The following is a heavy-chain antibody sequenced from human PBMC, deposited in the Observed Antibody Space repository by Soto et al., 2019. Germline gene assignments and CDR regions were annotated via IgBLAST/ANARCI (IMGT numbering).Heavy chain of an antibody. V-gene: IGHV4-59*08. Sequence: QVQLQEWGPGLVKPSETLSLTCTLSGGSLSTYYWSWIRQPPGKGLEWIGYVYYNGSTNYKHNASHESANTTSDDTSRSQSSLEMTSLSAADTAIYSCAGFPDHGAHVGPWGQGTLVTVSS. CDR2: VYYNGST. J-gene: IGHJ5*02. CDR1: GGSLSTYY. CDR3: AGFPDHGAHVGP.